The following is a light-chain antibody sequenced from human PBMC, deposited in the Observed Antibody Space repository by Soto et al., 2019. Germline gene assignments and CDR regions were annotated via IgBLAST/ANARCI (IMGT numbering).Light chain of an antibody. V-gene: IGKV1-9*01. CDR2: AAS. Sequence: DIQLTQSPSFLSASVGDIVTLTCRASQGISSYFACYQQKPGKAPKLLIQAASTLQSGVPLRFSGSGSGTEFTLTISSLQPEDFATYYCQHFHSYPLSFGGGTKVDIK. CDR1: QGISSY. J-gene: IGKJ4*01. CDR3: QHFHSYPLS.